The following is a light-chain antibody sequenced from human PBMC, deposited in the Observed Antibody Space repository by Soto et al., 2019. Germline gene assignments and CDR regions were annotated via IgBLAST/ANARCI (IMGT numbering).Light chain of an antibody. V-gene: IGLV7-46*01. Sequence: QSAVTQEPSLTVSPGETVTLTCGSSTGAVTSGHYSYWFQQKPGQAPRTLIYHTSNKHSWTPARFSGSLFGGKAALTLSGAQPEDEAEYYCLLFYSGPGVFGGGTKVTVL. CDR1: TGAVTSGHY. CDR2: HTS. J-gene: IGLJ2*01. CDR3: LLFYSGPGV.